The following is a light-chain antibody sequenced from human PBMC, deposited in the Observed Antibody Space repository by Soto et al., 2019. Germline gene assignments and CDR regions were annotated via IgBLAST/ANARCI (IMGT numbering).Light chain of an antibody. CDR2: QDS. CDR1: KLGDKY. J-gene: IGLJ2*01. Sequence: SYELTQPPSVSVSPGQTASITCSGDKLGDKYACWYQQKPGQSPVLVIYQDSKRPSAIPERFSGSNSGNTATLTISGTQAMDEADYSCQAWDSSTVVFGGGTKLTVL. CDR3: QAWDSSTVV. V-gene: IGLV3-1*01.